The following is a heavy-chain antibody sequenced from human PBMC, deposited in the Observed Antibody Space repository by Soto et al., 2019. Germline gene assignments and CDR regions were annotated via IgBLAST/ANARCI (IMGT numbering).Heavy chain of an antibody. Sequence: QVQLVQSGAEVKKPGASVKVSCKASGYTFTSYYMHWVRQAPGQGLEWMGIINPSGGSTSYAQKYQGRVTMTRDTSTSTVYMELSSLRSEETAVYYCATAYCSSTSCYIGTIDYWGQGTLVTVSS. D-gene: IGHD2-2*02. CDR3: ATAYCSSTSCYIGTIDY. CDR2: INPSGGST. J-gene: IGHJ4*02. V-gene: IGHV1-46*01. CDR1: GYTFTSYY.